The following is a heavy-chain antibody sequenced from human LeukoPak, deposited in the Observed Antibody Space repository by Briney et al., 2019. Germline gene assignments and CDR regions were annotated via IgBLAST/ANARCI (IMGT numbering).Heavy chain of an antibody. Sequence: ASVKVSCKASGYTFTTYAMNWVRQAPGQGLEWMGWISAYNGNTNYAQKFQGRVTITADKSTSTAYMELSSLRSEDTAVYYCARGLGDSSSWYPASGYYYMDVWGKGTTVTVSS. J-gene: IGHJ6*03. CDR3: ARGLGDSSSWYPASGYYYMDV. V-gene: IGHV1-18*01. CDR1: GYTFTTYA. CDR2: ISAYNGNT. D-gene: IGHD6-13*01.